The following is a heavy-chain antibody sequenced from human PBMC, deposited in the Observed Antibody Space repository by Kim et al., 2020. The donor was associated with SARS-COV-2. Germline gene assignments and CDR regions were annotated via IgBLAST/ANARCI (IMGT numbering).Heavy chain of an antibody. Sequence: GNTIYSQKFQGRVTFTTETSASTAYMELSFLRSEDSAVYYCLGGFYFDYWGQGTLVTVSS. J-gene: IGHJ4*02. CDR2: GNT. V-gene: IGHV1-3*01. D-gene: IGHD3-16*01. CDR3: LGGFYFDY.